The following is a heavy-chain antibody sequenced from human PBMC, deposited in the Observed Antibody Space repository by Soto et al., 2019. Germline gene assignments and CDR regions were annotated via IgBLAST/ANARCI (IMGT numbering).Heavy chain of an antibody. CDR3: AREPLYDFWSGYWVYYYYGMDV. D-gene: IGHD3-3*01. V-gene: IGHV5-51*01. CDR2: IYPGDSDT. CDR1: GYSFTSYW. Sequence: GESLKISCKGSGYSFTSYWIGWVRQMPGKGLEWMGIIYPGDSDTRYSPSFQGQVTISADKSISTAYLQWSSLKASDTAMYYCAREPLYDFWSGYWVYYYYGMDVWGQGTTVTVSS. J-gene: IGHJ6*02.